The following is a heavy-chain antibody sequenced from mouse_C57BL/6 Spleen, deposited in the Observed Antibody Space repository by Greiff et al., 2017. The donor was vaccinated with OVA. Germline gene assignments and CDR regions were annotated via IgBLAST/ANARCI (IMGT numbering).Heavy chain of an antibody. CDR3: ARRDYYGTAY. D-gene: IGHD1-1*01. Sequence: QVQLQQPGAELVRPGSSVKLSCKASGYTFTSYWMDWVKQRPGQGLEWIGNIYPSDSETHYNQKFKDKATLTVDKSSSTAYMQLSSLTSEDSAVYYCARRDYYGTAYWGQGTLVTVSA. CDR1: GYTFTSYW. CDR2: IYPSDSET. J-gene: IGHJ3*01. V-gene: IGHV1-61*01.